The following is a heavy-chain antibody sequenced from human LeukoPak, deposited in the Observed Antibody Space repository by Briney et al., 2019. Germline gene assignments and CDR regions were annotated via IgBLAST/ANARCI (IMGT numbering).Heavy chain of an antibody. D-gene: IGHD2-2*01. CDR1: GFTFSSYA. CDR2: ISGSGGST. V-gene: IGHV3-23*01. J-gene: IGHJ4*02. Sequence: PGGSLRLSCAASGFTFSSYAMSWVRQAPGKGLEWVSAISGSGGSTYYADSVKGRFTISRDNSKNTLYLQMNSLRAEDTAVSSCAKSANIVVVPAAMRPSRPFDYWGQGTLVTVSS. CDR3: AKSANIVVVPAAMRPSRPFDY.